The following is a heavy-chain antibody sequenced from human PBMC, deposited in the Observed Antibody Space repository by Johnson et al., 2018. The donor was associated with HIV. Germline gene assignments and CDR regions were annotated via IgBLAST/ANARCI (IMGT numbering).Heavy chain of an antibody. V-gene: IGHV3-30*14. CDR1: GFTFSSYA. D-gene: IGHD6-13*01. CDR3: ARDRAAAGPDAFDI. CDR2: ISYDGSNK. J-gene: IGHJ3*02. Sequence: QVQLVESGGGLIQPGGSLRLSCAASGFTFSSYAMHWVRQAPGKGLERVAVISYDGSNKYYAESVKGRFTISRDNSKNTLYLQMNSRRAEDTAVYYCARDRAAAGPDAFDIWGQGTMVTVSS.